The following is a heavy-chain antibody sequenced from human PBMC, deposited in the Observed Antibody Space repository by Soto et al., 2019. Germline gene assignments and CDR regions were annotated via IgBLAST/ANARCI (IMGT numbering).Heavy chain of an antibody. CDR3: ARDNGYYDL. CDR2: ISTYSANT. J-gene: IGHJ4*02. Sequence: SGKVCCKTSCYTFSSYSINWVRQAPGQGPEWMAWISTYSANTHYAERVQGRVTVTLDKSARTAFMELRGLTSDDTAVYFCARDNGYYDLWGQGTLVTVYS. V-gene: IGHV1-18*04. CDR1: CYTFSSYS.